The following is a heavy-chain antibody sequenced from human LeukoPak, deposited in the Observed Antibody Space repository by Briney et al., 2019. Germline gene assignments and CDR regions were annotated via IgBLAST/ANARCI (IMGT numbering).Heavy chain of an antibody. V-gene: IGHV4-34*01. Sequence: SETLPLTCAVYGGSFSGYYWSWIRQPPGKGLEWIGEINHSGSTNYNPSLKSRVTISVDTSKNQFSLKLSSVTAADTAVYYCARPGGIAVFWGQGTLVTVSS. CDR2: INHSGST. D-gene: IGHD6-19*01. J-gene: IGHJ4*02. CDR3: ARPGGIAVF. CDR1: GGSFSGYY.